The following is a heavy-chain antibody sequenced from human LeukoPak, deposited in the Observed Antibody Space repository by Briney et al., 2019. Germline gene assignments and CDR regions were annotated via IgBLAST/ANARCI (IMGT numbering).Heavy chain of an antibody. CDR2: INTGNGDT. J-gene: IGHJ4*02. CDR3: ARDGVGATRPDCFDY. V-gene: IGHV1-3*04. CDR1: GYTFITYA. D-gene: IGHD1-26*01. Sequence: ASVKVSCKASGYTFITYALHWVRQAPGQGLEWMGWINTGNGDTKYSQKFQGRVTITRDTSASTAYVEVSSLRSEDTAVYYCARDGVGATRPDCFDYWGQGTLVTVSS.